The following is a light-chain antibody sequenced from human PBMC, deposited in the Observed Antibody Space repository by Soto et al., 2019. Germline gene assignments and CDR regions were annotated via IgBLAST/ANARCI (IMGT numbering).Light chain of an antibody. CDR3: AAWDDSLSGWL. Sequence: QSVLTQPPSASGTLGQRVTISCSGGSSNIGSNTVNWYQHVPGAAPRLLIYSNVQRPSGVPDRFSGFKSGTSASLAISGLQSDDEADYYCAAWDDSLSGWLFAGGTQLTVL. J-gene: IGLJ3*02. V-gene: IGLV1-44*01. CDR2: SNV. CDR1: SSNIGSNT.